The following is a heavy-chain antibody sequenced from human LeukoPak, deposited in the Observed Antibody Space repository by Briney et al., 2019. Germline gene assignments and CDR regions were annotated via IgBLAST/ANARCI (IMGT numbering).Heavy chain of an antibody. Sequence: SQTLSVTCAIPGDSVSSNSAAWNWIRQSPSSCLEWLGRTYYRSKWYNDYAVSVKSPITINPDTSNNQFSLQLNSVTPEDTAVYYCAREVDTAMVRDAFDIWGQGTMVTVSS. J-gene: IGHJ3*02. CDR1: GDSVSSNSAA. CDR2: TYYRSKWYN. CDR3: AREVDTAMVRDAFDI. V-gene: IGHV6-1*01. D-gene: IGHD5-18*01.